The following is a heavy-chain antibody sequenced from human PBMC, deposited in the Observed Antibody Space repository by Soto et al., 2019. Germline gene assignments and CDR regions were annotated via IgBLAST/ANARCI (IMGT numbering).Heavy chain of an antibody. CDR1: GYTFTSYD. V-gene: IGHV1-8*01. CDR3: ASGKWFDP. J-gene: IGHJ5*02. CDR2: MNPKSGYT. Sequence: QVQLVQSGAEVKKPGASVKVSCKASGYTFTSYDINWVRQATGQGLEWMGWMNPKSGYTGYAQKFQGRITMTRNISITTAYMELISLRSEDTAVYYCASGKWFDPWGQGTLVTDSS.